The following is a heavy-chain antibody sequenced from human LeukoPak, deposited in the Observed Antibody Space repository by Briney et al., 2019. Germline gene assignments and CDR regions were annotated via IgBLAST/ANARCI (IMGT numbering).Heavy chain of an antibody. Sequence: SETLSLTCAVYGGSFSGYYWSWIRQPPGKGLEWIGEINHSGSTNYNPSLKSRVTISVDTSKNQFSLKLSSVTAADTAVYYCARWALNYYDSSGYYDAFDIWGQGTMVTVSS. J-gene: IGHJ3*02. D-gene: IGHD3-22*01. V-gene: IGHV4-34*01. CDR3: ARWALNYYDSSGYYDAFDI. CDR2: INHSGST. CDR1: GGSFSGYY.